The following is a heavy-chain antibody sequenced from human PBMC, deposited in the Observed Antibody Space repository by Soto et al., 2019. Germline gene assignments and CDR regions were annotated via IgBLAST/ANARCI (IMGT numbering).Heavy chain of an antibody. CDR3: ARARRSYYYDSSGYVVGYYYYGMDV. CDR1: GFTFSSYG. CDR2: IWYDGSNK. Sequence: GGSLRLSCAASGFTFSSYGMHWVRQAPGKGLEWVAVIWYDGSNKYYADSVKGRFTISRDNSKNTLYLQMNSLRAEDTAVYYCARARRSYYYDSSGYVVGYYYYGMDVWGQGTTVTVSS. J-gene: IGHJ6*02. V-gene: IGHV3-33*01. D-gene: IGHD3-22*01.